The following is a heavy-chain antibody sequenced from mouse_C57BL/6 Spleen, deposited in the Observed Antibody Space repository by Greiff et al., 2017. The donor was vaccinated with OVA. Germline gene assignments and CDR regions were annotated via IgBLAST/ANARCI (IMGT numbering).Heavy chain of an antibody. Sequence: VQLVESGAELVKPGASVKISCKASGYAFSSYWMNWVKQRPGKGLEWIGQIYPGDGDTNYNGKFKGKATLTADKSSSTAYMQLSSLTSEDSAVYFCARSEGYYGSTYWYFDVWGTGTTVTVSS. CDR2: IYPGDGDT. D-gene: IGHD1-1*01. CDR1: GYAFSSYW. J-gene: IGHJ1*03. CDR3: ARSEGYYGSTYWYFDV. V-gene: IGHV1-80*01.